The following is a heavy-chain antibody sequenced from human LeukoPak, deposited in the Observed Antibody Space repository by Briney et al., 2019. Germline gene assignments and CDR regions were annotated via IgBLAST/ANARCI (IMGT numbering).Heavy chain of an antibody. CDR3: GRVYDKDTGYKREAWFDY. Sequence: ASVKVSCKASGYTFTGYYMHWVRQAPGQGLEWVGWINPNSGGTNYAQKFQGRVTLTRDTSTNTDYMEPSRLRTDANTAFHSGRVYDKDTGYKREAWFDYWGQGTLVTVSS. CDR2: INPNSGGT. D-gene: IGHD3-9*01. J-gene: IGHJ4*02. V-gene: IGHV1-2*02. CDR1: GYTFTGYY.